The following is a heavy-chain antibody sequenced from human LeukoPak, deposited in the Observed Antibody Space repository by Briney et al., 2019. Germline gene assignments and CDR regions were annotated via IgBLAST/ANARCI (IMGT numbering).Heavy chain of an antibody. D-gene: IGHD4-11*01. CDR2: INPNTGST. J-gene: IGHJ4*02. V-gene: IGHV1-2*06. Sequence: GASVKVSCKASGYTFTGYYMHWVRQAPGQGLEWMGRINPNTGSTNYAQRFQGRVTLTRDNYIDTAYMELKGLRSDDTAMYYCARGEDSANWGQGTLVIVSS. CDR3: ARGEDSAN. CDR1: GYTFTGYY.